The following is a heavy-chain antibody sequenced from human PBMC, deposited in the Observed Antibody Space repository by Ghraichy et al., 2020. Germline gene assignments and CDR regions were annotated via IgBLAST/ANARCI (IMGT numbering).Heavy chain of an antibody. CDR3: ARRYCSGGSCLFDY. Sequence: GGSLRLSCAASGFTFSSYWMSWVRQAPGKGLEWVANIKQDGSEKYYVDSVKGRFTISRDNAKNSLYLQMNSLRAEDTAVYYCARRYCSGGSCLFDYWGQGTLVTVSS. V-gene: IGHV3-7*01. CDR1: GFTFSSYW. D-gene: IGHD2-15*01. J-gene: IGHJ4*02. CDR2: IKQDGSEK.